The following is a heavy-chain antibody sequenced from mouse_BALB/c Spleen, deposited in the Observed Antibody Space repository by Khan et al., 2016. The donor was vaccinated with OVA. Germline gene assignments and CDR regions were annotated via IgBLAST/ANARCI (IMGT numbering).Heavy chain of an antibody. Sequence: QVQLKESGPGLVQPSQSLSITCTVSGFSLNYYGVHWVRQSPGKGLEWLGVIWSGGSTDYNAPFISRLSISKDNSKSQVFFKMNSLQSNDTAIYYGARNYDYTEGLAYWGQGTLVTVSA. CDR2: IWSGGST. V-gene: IGHV2-2*03. J-gene: IGHJ3*01. CDR1: GFSLNYYG. CDR3: ARNYDYTEGLAY. D-gene: IGHD2-4*01.